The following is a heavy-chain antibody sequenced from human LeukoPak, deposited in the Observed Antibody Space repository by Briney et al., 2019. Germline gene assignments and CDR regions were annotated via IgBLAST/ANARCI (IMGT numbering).Heavy chain of an antibody. CDR1: GFTFSSYS. J-gene: IGHJ4*02. CDR2: ISSSSSTI. CDR3: ARAWELLGRCGGY. Sequence: GGSLRLSCAASGFTFSSYSMNWVRQAPGKGLEWVSYISSSSSTIYYADSVKGRFTISRDNAKNSLYLQMNSLRAEDTAVYYCARAWELLGRCGGYWGQGTLVTVSS. V-gene: IGHV3-48*04. D-gene: IGHD1-26*01.